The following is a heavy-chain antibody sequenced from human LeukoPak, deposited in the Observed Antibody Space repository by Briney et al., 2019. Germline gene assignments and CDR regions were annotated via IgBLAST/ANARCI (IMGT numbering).Heavy chain of an antibody. V-gene: IGHV4-34*01. CDR1: GGSFSGYY. CDR3: ARSRVVGAPNFDY. J-gene: IGHJ4*02. Sequence: SETLSLTCAVYGGSFSGYYWSWIRQPPGKGLEWIGEINHSGSTNYNPSLKSRVTISLDTSKNQFSLRLTSVTAADTAVYYCARSRVVGAPNFDYWGQGTLVTVFS. D-gene: IGHD1-26*01. CDR2: INHSGST.